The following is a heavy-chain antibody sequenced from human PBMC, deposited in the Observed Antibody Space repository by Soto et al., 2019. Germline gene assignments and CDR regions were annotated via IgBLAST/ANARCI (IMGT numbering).Heavy chain of an antibody. CDR1: GDTFTNFD. CDR3: ARYIHAQGFKV. D-gene: IGHD2-15*01. Sequence: QVQLVQSGAEVKKPGASVKVSCKPSGDTFTNFDLNWVRQAAGKGLEWLGWMRANSGDTGHAQKSRGRVSLTRDTSMRTAYMELSSLSAADTAVYYCARYIHAQGFKVWGQGTLVIVSS. J-gene: IGHJ4*02. V-gene: IGHV1-8*01. CDR2: MRANSGDT.